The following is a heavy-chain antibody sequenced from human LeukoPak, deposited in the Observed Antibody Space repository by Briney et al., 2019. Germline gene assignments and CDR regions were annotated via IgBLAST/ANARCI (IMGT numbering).Heavy chain of an antibody. D-gene: IGHD6-19*01. V-gene: IGHV3-43*01. Sequence: PGGSLRLSCVASGFTFDGYFMHWVRQGPGKALEWVSLINWDGGTTYYADSVKGRFTISRDNSKNSLYLQMNSLTSEDSALYYCAKDKRGSGGCNSGWYAFDDWGQGTLVTVSS. CDR3: AKDKRGSGGCNSGWYAFDD. J-gene: IGHJ4*01. CDR2: INWDGGTT. CDR1: GFTFDGYF.